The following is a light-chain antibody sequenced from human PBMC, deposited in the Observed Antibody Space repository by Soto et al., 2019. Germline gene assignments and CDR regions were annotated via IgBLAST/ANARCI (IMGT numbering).Light chain of an antibody. CDR1: SSNIGAGYD. CDR2: GNC. V-gene: IGLV1-40*01. J-gene: IGLJ2*01. Sequence: QSVLTQPPSVSGAPGQRVTISCTGSSSNIGAGYDVHWYQQLPGTAPKLLIYGNCNRPSGVPDRFSGSTSGTSASLAITGLQAEDEADYYCQSYDSSLSGNVVFGGGTKVTVL. CDR3: QSYDSSLSGNVV.